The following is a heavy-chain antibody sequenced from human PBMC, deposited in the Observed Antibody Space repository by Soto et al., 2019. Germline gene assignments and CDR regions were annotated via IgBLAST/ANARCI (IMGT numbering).Heavy chain of an antibody. CDR1: GDTLTIYY. V-gene: IGHV1-46*01. CDR3: ARGLRRQWLVREVYDDYYYGMDV. J-gene: IGHJ6*02. D-gene: IGHD6-19*01. Sequence: ASVKVCCKASGDTLTIYYMHWVRQAPGQGLEWMGIINPSGGSTSYAQKFQGRVTMTRXTSTSTVYMELSSLRSEDTAVYYCARGLRRQWLVREVYDDYYYGMDVWGQGTTVTVSS. CDR2: INPSGGST.